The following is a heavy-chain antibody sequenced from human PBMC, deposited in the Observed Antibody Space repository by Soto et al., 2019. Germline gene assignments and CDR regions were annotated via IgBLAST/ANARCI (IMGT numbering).Heavy chain of an antibody. D-gene: IGHD6-13*01. V-gene: IGHV1-69*13. CDR3: ARPLSAKNGVSNAFDI. J-gene: IGHJ3*02. CDR1: GGTFSSYA. CDR2: IIPIFGTA. Sequence: SVKVSCKASGGTFSSYAISWVRQAPGQGLEWMGGIIPIFGTANYAQKFQGRVTITADESTSTAYMELSSLRSEDTAVYYCARPLSAKNGVSNAFDIWGQGTMVTVSS.